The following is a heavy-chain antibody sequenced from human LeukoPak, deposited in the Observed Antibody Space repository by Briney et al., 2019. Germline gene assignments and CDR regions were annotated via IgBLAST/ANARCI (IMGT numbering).Heavy chain of an antibody. CDR1: SYSISSGYY. J-gene: IGHJ4*02. CDR2: IYHSGST. Sequence: SGTLSLTCTVSSYSISSGYYWGWIRQPPGKGLEWIGSIYHSGSTYYNPSLKSRVTISVDTSKNQFSLKLSSVTAADTAVYYCARDRSGIAARPDGPTMDFDYWGQGTLVTVSS. D-gene: IGHD6-6*01. CDR3: ARDRSGIAARPDGPTMDFDY. V-gene: IGHV4-38-2*02.